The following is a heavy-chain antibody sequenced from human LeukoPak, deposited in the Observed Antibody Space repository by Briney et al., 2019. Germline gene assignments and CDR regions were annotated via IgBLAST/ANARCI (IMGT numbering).Heavy chain of an antibody. Sequence: ASVKVSCKVSGYTLTELSMHWVRQAPGKGLEWMGGFDPEDGETIYAQKFQGRVTMTEDTSTDTAYMELSSLRSEDTAVYYCATAGPYYYYMDVWGKGTTVTVSS. V-gene: IGHV1-24*01. J-gene: IGHJ6*03. CDR1: GYTLTELS. CDR2: FDPEDGET. CDR3: ATAGPYYYYMDV.